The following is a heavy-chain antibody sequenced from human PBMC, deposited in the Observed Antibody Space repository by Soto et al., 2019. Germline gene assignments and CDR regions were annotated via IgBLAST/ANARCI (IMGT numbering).Heavy chain of an antibody. CDR1: GFSISSGYY. Sequence: SETLSLSCGVSGFSISSGYYWGWVRQPPGKGLEWIGTIYHGGSTFYNPSLKSRVTISVDTSKNQFSLKLSSVIAADTALYYCARVDRSGWTPNFFDYWGQGTLVTVSS. V-gene: IGHV4-38-2*01. J-gene: IGHJ4*02. D-gene: IGHD6-19*01. CDR2: IYHGGST. CDR3: ARVDRSGWTPNFFDY.